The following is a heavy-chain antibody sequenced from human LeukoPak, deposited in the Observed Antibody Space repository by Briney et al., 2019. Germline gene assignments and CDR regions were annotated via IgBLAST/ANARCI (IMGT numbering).Heavy chain of an antibody. CDR1: GFTFSNYW. CDR2: IKQDGSEK. Sequence: GGSLRLSCAPSGFTFSNYWMSWVRQAPGKGLEWVANIKQDGSEKDYVDSMKGRFTISRDNAEKSLCLQMNSLRAEDTAVYYCARHRRSGIDYWGQGTLVTVSS. J-gene: IGHJ4*02. CDR3: ARHRRSGIDY. D-gene: IGHD6-19*01. V-gene: IGHV3-7*01.